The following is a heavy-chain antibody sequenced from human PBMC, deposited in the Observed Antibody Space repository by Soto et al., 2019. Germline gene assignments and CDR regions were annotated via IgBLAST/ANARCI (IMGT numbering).Heavy chain of an antibody. J-gene: IGHJ4*02. Sequence: EVQLVESGGGLVQPGGSLRLSCAASGFTFSDHYIDWVRQAPGKGLEWVGRIRNKVNSYTTEYVASVKGRFTISRDDSKSSVYVEMNSLKTEDTAVYYCNRVGTVTPVDYWGQGTLVTVSS. CDR3: NRVGTVTPVDY. CDR1: GFTFSDHY. V-gene: IGHV3-72*01. D-gene: IGHD4-17*01. CDR2: IRNKVNSYTT.